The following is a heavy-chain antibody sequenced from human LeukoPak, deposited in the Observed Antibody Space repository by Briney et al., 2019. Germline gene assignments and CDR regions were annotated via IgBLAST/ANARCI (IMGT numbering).Heavy chain of an antibody. V-gene: IGHV4-59*12. CDR2: IYYSGST. D-gene: IGHD6-6*01. Sequence: SETLSLTCAVYGGSLSRYYWSWIRQPPGKGLEWIGYIYYSGSTIYNPSLKSRVTISIDTSKNQFSLKLSSVTAADTAVYYCAREEGGSSYDYWGQGTLVTVSS. CDR1: GGSLSRYY. J-gene: IGHJ4*02. CDR3: AREEGGSSYDY.